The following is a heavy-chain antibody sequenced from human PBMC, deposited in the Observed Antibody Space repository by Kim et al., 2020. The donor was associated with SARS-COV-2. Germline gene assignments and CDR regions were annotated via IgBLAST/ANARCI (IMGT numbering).Heavy chain of an antibody. J-gene: IGHJ5*02. CDR3: ARVASRFGRNDWFDP. CDR1: GGSFSGYY. D-gene: IGHD1-1*01. CDR2: INHSGST. Sequence: SETLSLTCAVYGGSFSGYYWSWIRQPPGKGLEWIGEINHSGSTNYNPSLKSRVTISVDTSKNQFSLKLSSVTAADTAVYYCARVASRFGRNDWFDPWGQGTLVTVSS. V-gene: IGHV4-34*01.